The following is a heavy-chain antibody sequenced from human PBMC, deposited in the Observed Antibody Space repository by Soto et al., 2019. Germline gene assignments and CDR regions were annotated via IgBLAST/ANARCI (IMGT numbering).Heavy chain of an antibody. Sequence: VQLVQSGAEVKKPGSSVKVSCKASGGTFSSYAISRVRQAPGQGLEWMGGIIPIFGTANYAQKFQGRVTITADESTSTAYMELSSLRSEDTAVYYCARPNIVVVPAATTFYYYYGMDVWGQGTTVTVSS. D-gene: IGHD2-2*01. CDR3: ARPNIVVVPAATTFYYYYGMDV. V-gene: IGHV1-69*01. J-gene: IGHJ6*02. CDR1: GGTFSSYA. CDR2: IIPIFGTA.